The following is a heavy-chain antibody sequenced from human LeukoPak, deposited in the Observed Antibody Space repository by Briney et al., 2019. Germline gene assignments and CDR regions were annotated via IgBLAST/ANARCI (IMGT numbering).Heavy chain of an antibody. CDR3: ARDPYSGNYGNYYYYYYMDV. CDR1: GFTFNNYN. CDR2: ITSSGAYI. J-gene: IGHJ6*03. Sequence: GGSLRLSCAASGFTFNNYNMSWVRQAPGKALEWVSSITSSGAYIFYADSVKGRFTISRDNAKDSLYLQMNSMGPEDTAVYYCARDPYSGNYGNYYYYYYMDVWGKGTTVTISS. V-gene: IGHV3-21*01. D-gene: IGHD1-26*01.